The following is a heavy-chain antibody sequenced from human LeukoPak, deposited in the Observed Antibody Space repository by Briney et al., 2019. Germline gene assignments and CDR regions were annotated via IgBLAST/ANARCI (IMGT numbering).Heavy chain of an antibody. V-gene: IGHV3-21*01. CDR3: ARGLTWAYAFDI. Sequence: GGSLRLSCAASGFTFSSYSMNWVRQAPGKGLEWVSSISSSSSSYIYYADSVKGRFTISRDNAKNSLYLQMNSLRAEDTAVYYCARGLTWAYAFDIWGQGTMVTVSS. CDR1: GFTFSSYS. CDR2: ISSSSSSYI. J-gene: IGHJ3*02. D-gene: IGHD3-16*01.